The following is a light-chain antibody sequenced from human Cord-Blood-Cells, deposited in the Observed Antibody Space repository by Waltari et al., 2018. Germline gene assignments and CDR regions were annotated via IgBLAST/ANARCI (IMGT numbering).Light chain of an antibody. CDR3: QQYNSYSGT. V-gene: IGKV1-5*01. Sequence: DIQMTQSPSTLSASVGDRVTITCRASQSISSWLAWYQQKPGKAPKLLIYDASSLESGVPSMFSGSGSGTEFTLTTSSLQPDDFATYYCQQYNSYSGTFGQGTKLEIK. J-gene: IGKJ2*01. CDR1: QSISSW. CDR2: DAS.